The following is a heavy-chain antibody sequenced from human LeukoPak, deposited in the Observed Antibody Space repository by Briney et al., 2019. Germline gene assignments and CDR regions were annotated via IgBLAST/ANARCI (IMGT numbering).Heavy chain of an antibody. V-gene: IGHV4-34*01. CDR2: INHSGST. Sequence: SGTLSLTCAVYGESLSGYSWNWIRQPPGKGLEWIGEINHSGSTNYSPSLRSRVTMSVDTSRRQFSLKLTPVTAADTALYYCARGRSLRFLEWSDEKFDPWGQGTLVAVSS. CDR3: ARGRSLRFLEWSDEKFDP. CDR1: GESLSGYS. D-gene: IGHD3-3*01. J-gene: IGHJ5*02.